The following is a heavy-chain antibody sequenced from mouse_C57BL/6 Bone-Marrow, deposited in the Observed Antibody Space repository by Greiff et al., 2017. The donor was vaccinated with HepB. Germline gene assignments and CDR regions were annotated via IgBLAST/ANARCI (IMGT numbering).Heavy chain of an antibody. J-gene: IGHJ3*01. D-gene: IGHD2-3*01. CDR3: ARVDDGYSNTWLAY. CDR1: GFTFSSYA. CDR2: ISDGGSYT. V-gene: IGHV5-4*01. Sequence: EVQGVESGGGLVKPGGSLKLSCAASGFTFSSYAMSWVRQTPEKRLEWVATISDGGSYTYYPDNVKGRFTISRDNAKNNLYLQMSHLKSEDTAMYYCARVDDGYSNTWLAYWGQGTLVTVSA.